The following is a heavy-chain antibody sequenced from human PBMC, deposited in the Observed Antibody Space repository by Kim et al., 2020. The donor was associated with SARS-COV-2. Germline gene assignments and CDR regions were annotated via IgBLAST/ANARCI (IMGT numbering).Heavy chain of an antibody. Sequence: GGSLRLSCAASGFTFSTCWMHWVRQVPGRGRVWVSRVNHFGGRRTYAASVKGRLTISRDNARNTLYLQMNSLRVEDTAVYYCASSQPIIFGTLKFDPGGGGPLATVPS. CDR3: ASSQPIIFGTLKFDP. D-gene: IGHD3-9*01. CDR1: GFTFSTCW. V-gene: IGHV3-74*03. J-gene: IGHJ5*02. CDR2: VNHFGGRR.